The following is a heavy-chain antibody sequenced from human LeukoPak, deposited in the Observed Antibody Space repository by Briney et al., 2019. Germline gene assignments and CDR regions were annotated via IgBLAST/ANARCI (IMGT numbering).Heavy chain of an antibody. D-gene: IGHD1-1*01. CDR2: INHSGST. CDR1: GGSFSGYY. CDR3: AATPSDVETLKKPIDY. J-gene: IGHJ4*02. Sequence: PSETLSLTCAVYGGSFSGYYWSWIRQPPGKGLEWIGEINHSGSTNYNPSLKSRVTISVDTSKNQFSLKLSPVTAADTAAYYCAATPSDVETLKKPIDYWGQGTLVTVSS. V-gene: IGHV4-34*01.